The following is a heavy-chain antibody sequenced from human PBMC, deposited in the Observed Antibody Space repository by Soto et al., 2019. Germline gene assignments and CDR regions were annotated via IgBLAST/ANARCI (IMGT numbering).Heavy chain of an antibody. J-gene: IGHJ4*02. Sequence: ASVKVSCKASGYTFTSYGISWVRQAPGQGLEWMGWISAYNGNTNYAQKLQGRVTMTTDTSTGTAYMELRSLRSDDTAVYYCARFLDDYGGFGFDYWGQGTLVTVSS. V-gene: IGHV1-18*01. D-gene: IGHD4-17*01. CDR2: ISAYNGNT. CDR1: GYTFTSYG. CDR3: ARFLDDYGGFGFDY.